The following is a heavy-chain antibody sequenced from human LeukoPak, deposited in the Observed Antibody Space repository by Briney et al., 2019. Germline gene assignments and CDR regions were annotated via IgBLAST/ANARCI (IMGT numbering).Heavy chain of an antibody. CDR3: AKDIYRFGEFDGFDP. J-gene: IGHJ5*02. D-gene: IGHD3-10*01. V-gene: IGHV3-7*03. CDR2: IKQDGSEK. Sequence: ETLSLTCTVSAYSISSGYYWGWIRQPPGKGLEWVANIKQDGSEKYYVDSVKGRFTISRDNAKNSLYLQMNSLRAEDTAFYYCAKDIYRFGEFDGFDPWGQGTLVTVSS. CDR1: AYSISSGYY.